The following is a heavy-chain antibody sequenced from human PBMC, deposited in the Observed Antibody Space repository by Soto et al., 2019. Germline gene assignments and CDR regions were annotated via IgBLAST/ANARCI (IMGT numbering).Heavy chain of an antibody. CDR2: INPNSGGT. V-gene: IGHV1-2*04. CDR1: GYTFTGYY. CDR3: ARSRRGSYDSSGYPGFDY. D-gene: IGHD3-22*01. Sequence: ASVKVSCKASGYTFTGYYMQWVRQAPGQGLEWMGWINPNSGGTNYAQKFQGWVTMTRDTSISTAYMELSRLRSDDTAVYYCARSRRGSYDSSGYPGFDYWGQGTLVTVSS. J-gene: IGHJ4*02.